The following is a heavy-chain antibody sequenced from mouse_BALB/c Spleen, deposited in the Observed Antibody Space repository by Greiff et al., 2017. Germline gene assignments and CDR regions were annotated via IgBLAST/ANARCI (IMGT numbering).Heavy chain of an antibody. Sequence: QVQLQQPGAELVKPGASVTMSCKASGYTFTSYWMHWVKQSPGHGLEWIGEINPSNGRTNYNEKFKSKATLTVDNSSSTAYMQLSSLTSEDSAVYYCARGYHGYDRWFDYWGQGTLVTVSA. V-gene: IGHV1S81*02. J-gene: IGHJ3*01. CDR1: GYTFTSYW. D-gene: IGHD2-2*01. CDR3: ARGYHGYDRWFDY. CDR2: INPSNGRT.